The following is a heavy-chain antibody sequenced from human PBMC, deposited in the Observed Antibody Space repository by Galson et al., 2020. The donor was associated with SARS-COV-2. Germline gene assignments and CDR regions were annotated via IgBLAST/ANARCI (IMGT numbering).Heavy chain of an antibody. CDR2: ISAYNGNT. V-gene: IGHV1-18*01. J-gene: IGHJ4*02. Sequence: ASVKVSCKASGYTFTSYGISWVRQAPGQGLEWMGWISAYNGNTNYAQKLQGRVTMTTDTSTSTAYMELRSLRSDDTALYYFARSPGYSGYDSGFDYWGQGTLVTVSS. D-gene: IGHD5-12*01. CDR1: GYTFTSYG. CDR3: ARSPGYSGYDSGFDY.